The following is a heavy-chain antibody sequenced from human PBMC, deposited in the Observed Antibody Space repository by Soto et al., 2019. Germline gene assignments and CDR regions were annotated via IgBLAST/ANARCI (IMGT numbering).Heavy chain of an antibody. CDR3: ARDLLYTSGKAPRSPPGFDP. Sequence: SETLSLTCTVSGGSISSGGYYWSWIRQHPGKGLEWIGYIYYSGSTYYNPSLKSRVTISVDTSKNQFSLKLSSVTAADTAVYYCARDLLYTSGKAPRSPPGFDPRGQGTLVTVSS. D-gene: IGHD3-10*01. V-gene: IGHV4-31*03. CDR2: IYYSGST. J-gene: IGHJ5*02. CDR1: GGSISSGGYY.